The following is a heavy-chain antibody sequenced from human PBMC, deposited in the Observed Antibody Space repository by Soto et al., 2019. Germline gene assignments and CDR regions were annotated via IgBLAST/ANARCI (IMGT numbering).Heavy chain of an antibody. J-gene: IGHJ4*02. D-gene: IGHD3-10*01. CDR3: ARRLVRGVIDY. V-gene: IGHV4-4*02. Sequence: SETLSLTCAVSGASVSSTKWWSWVRQSPGKGLEWIGEIHHSETTNYNPSLESRVTISIDKSKNQFSLKLSSVTAADTAVYYCARRLVRGVIDYWGQGTLVTVSS. CDR1: GASVSSTKW. CDR2: IHHSETT.